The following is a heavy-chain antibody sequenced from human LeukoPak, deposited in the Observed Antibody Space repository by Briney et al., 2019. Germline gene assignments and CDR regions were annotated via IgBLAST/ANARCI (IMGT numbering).Heavy chain of an antibody. CDR3: ARQEVPGGIGFGNGFDP. CDR2: TYYSGYT. J-gene: IGHJ5*02. Sequence: SETLSLTCTVSGGSLSSTNYYWVWIRQSPGKGLEWIASTYYSGYTYYNPSLKSRVTISVDTTKNQFSLKLTSVTAAETSVYYCARQEVPGGIGFGNGFDPWGQGTLVTVSS. V-gene: IGHV4-39*01. D-gene: IGHD2-15*01. CDR1: GGSLSSTNYY.